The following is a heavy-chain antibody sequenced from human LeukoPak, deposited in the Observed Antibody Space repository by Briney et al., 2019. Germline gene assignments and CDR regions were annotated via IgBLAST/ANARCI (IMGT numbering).Heavy chain of an antibody. D-gene: IGHD1-26*01. CDR2: FFGGGGT. CDR3: ASWGSGSFYEY. J-gene: IGHJ4*02. V-gene: IGHV3-66*01. CDR1: GLTVGSNY. Sequence: GGSLRLSCAASGLTVGSNYISWVRQAPGKGLDWVAVFFGGGGTHYADSVKGRFTISRDQSKNTFHLQMNSVRVEDTAVYFCASWGSGSFYEYWGQGTLVTVSS.